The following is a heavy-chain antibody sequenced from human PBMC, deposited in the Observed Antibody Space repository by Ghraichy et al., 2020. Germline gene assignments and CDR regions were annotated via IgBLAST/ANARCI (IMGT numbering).Heavy chain of an antibody. Sequence: GGSLRLSCAASGFTFISYAMSWVRQAPGKGLEWVSAISVSGGITYYSDSVKGRFTISRDNAKNTLYLQMNSLRAEDTAVYYCAKDKKILWFGAPWGQGTLVTVSS. V-gene: IGHV3-23*01. CDR3: AKDKKILWFGAP. CDR1: GFTFISYA. J-gene: IGHJ5*02. CDR2: ISVSGGIT. D-gene: IGHD3-10*01.